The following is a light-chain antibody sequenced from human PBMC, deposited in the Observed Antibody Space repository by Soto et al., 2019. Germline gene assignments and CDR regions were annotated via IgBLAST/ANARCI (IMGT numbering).Light chain of an antibody. CDR1: QSVSSSY. J-gene: IGKJ2*01. CDR3: QQYGSSPLYT. CDR2: GAS. V-gene: IGKV3-20*01. Sequence: EIVLTQSPGTLSLSPGERAPLSCRASQSVSSSYLAWYQQKPGQAPRLLIYGASSRATGIPDRFSGSGSGTAFTLTIRSLEPEDFAEYYCQQYGSSPLYTFDQGLMLEIK.